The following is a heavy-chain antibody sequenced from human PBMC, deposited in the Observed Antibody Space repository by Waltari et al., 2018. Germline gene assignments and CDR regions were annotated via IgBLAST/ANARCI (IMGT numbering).Heavy chain of an antibody. V-gene: IGHV4-34*01. CDR2: INHSGST. J-gene: IGHJ4*02. Sequence: QVQLQQWGAGLLKPSETLSLTCAVSGGSFRGYYWSWIRQPPGKGLEWIGEINHSGSTNYNPSLKSRVTISVDTSKNQFSLKLSSVTAADTAVYYCARQPRRITIFGVVPTGYFDYWGQGTLVTVSS. CDR3: ARQPRRITIFGVVPTGYFDY. CDR1: GGSFRGYY. D-gene: IGHD3-3*01.